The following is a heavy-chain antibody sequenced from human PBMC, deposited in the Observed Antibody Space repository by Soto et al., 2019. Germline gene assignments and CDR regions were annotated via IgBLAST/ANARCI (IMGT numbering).Heavy chain of an antibody. D-gene: IGHD5-18*01. Sequence: QLQLQESGPGLVKPSETLSLTCTVSGGSISSSSYYWGWIRQPPGKGLEWIGSIYYSGSTYYNPSHKSRVTIPEDTSKNHFPLKLSSVTAADTAVYYCPRQLIQLWYHDYWGQGTLVTVSS. CDR3: PRQLIQLWYHDY. CDR1: GGSISSSSYY. CDR2: IYYSGST. J-gene: IGHJ4*02. V-gene: IGHV4-39*01.